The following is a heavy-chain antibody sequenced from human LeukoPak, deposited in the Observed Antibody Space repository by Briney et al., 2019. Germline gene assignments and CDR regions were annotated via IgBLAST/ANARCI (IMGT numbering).Heavy chain of an antibody. Sequence: GASVKVSCKASGYTFTSYGISWVRQAPGQGLEWMGWISAYNGNTNYAQKLQGRVTMTTDTSTSTAYMELRSLRSDDTAVYYCARDNLTVRGVTQFGNWGQGTLVTVSS. J-gene: IGHJ4*02. CDR1: GYTFTSYG. D-gene: IGHD3-10*01. CDR3: ARDNLTVRGVTQFGN. V-gene: IGHV1-18*01. CDR2: ISAYNGNT.